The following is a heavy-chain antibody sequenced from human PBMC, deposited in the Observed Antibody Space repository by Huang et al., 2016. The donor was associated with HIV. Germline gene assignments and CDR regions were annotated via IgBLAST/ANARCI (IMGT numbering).Heavy chain of an antibody. CDR1: GYTFASHG. J-gene: IGHJ4*02. CDR3: ARDGGYNFWTGYPTYSFDS. Sequence: VQLEQSGGALVQPGESLRLSCLGSGYTFASHGMIWVRQAQGKAPACLSYISDNGRTKHYADSVKGRFTISGDNGKNFLYLQMNSLKIDDTATYFCARDGGYNFWTGYPTYSFDSWGQGVQVTVSS. CDR2: ISDNGRTK. D-gene: IGHD3-3*01. V-gene: IGHV3-48*01.